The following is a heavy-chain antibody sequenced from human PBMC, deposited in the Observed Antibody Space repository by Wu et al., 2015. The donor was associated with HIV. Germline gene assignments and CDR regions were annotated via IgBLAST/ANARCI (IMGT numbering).Heavy chain of an antibody. CDR3: ARAIVPDVSPVLGYGELGDNYYYGMDV. V-gene: IGHV1-2*02. CDR1: GYTFIDYY. Sequence: QVQLLQSGAEVKKPGASVMVSCKASGYTFIDYYIYWVRKTPGQGLEWMGWINPNRGGIKYAQKFQGRVTMTRDTSISTAYMELSRLRSDDTAVYYCARAIVPDVSPVLGYGELGDNYYYGMDVWGQGP. D-gene: IGHD3-16*01. J-gene: IGHJ6*02. CDR2: INPNRGGI.